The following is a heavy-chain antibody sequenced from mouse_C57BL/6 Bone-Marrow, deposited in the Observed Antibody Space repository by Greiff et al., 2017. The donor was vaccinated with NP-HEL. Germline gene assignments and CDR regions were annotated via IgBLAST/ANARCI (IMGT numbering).Heavy chain of an antibody. Sequence: HVQLQQSGAELARPGASVKLSCKASGYTFTSYGISWVKQRTGQGLEWIGEIYPRSGNTYYNEKFKGKATLTADKSSSTAYMELRSLTSEDSAVYFCARESLITSYYYAMDYWGQGTSVTVSS. CDR3: ARESLITSYYYAMDY. CDR2: IYPRSGNT. CDR1: GYTFTSYG. V-gene: IGHV1-81*01. D-gene: IGHD1-1*01. J-gene: IGHJ4*01.